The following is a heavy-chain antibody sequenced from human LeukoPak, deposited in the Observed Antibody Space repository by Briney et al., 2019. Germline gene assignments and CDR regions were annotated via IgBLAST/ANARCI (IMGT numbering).Heavy chain of an antibody. CDR2: IYTSGST. CDR3: AGDPHYYDSSGYPDYYNWFDP. Sequence: SETLSLTCTVSGGSISNYYWSWIRQPAGQGLEWIGRIYTSGSTTYTPALKSRVTMSLDTSKNQFSLRLTSVTAADTAVYYCAGDPHYYDSSGYPDYYNWFDPWGQGTLVTVSS. D-gene: IGHD3-22*01. V-gene: IGHV4-4*07. CDR1: GGSISNYY. J-gene: IGHJ5*02.